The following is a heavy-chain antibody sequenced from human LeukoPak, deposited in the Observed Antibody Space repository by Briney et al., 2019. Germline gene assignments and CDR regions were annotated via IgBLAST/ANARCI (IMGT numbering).Heavy chain of an antibody. J-gene: IGHJ4*02. CDR1: GFTFRSYA. CDR3: AKGLSAGHFDY. Sequence: GGSLRLSCAASGFTFRSYAMTWVRQAPGKGLEWVSTISMSGARTYYADSVKGRFTISRDNSKNTLYLQMNSLRPDDTAVYYCAKGLSAGHFDYWGQGSLVTVSS. V-gene: IGHV3-23*01. D-gene: IGHD6-13*01. CDR2: ISMSGART.